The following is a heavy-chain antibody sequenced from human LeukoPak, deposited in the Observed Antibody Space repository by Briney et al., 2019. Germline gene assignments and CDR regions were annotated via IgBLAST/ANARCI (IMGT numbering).Heavy chain of an antibody. CDR1: GYSFTSYW. CDR3: ARHPGIYGDSRLDY. CDR2: IYPGDSDT. J-gene: IGHJ4*02. V-gene: IGHV5-51*01. D-gene: IGHD4-17*01. Sequence: TSGASLQISCKGSGYSFTSYWIGWVRPLPGKGLEWMGIIYPGDSDTRYSPSFQGQVTISADKSISTAYLQWSSLKASDTAMYYCARHPGIYGDSRLDYWGQGTLVTVSS.